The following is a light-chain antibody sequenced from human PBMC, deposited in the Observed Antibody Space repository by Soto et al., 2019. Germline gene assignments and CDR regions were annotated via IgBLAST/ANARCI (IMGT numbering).Light chain of an antibody. V-gene: IGLV1-44*01. CDR1: SSNIGDNT. CDR2: NNS. CDR3: QSYDTSLSTWV. Sequence: QSVLTQPPSASGTPGQRVTISCSGSSSNIGDNTVNWYQQLPGTAPKLLIYNNSQRPSGVPARFSGSKSGTSASLAISGLQSEDEADYYCQSYDTSLSTWVFGGGTKLTVL. J-gene: IGLJ3*02.